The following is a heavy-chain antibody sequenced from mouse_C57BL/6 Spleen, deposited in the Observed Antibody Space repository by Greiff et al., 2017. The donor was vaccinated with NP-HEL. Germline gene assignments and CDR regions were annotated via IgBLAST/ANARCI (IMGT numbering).Heavy chain of an antibody. Sequence: EVKLMESGGGLVKPGGSLKLSCAASGFTFSSYAMSWVRQTPEKRLEWVATISDGGSYTYYPDNVKGRFTISRDNAKNNLYLQMSHLKSEDTAMYYGAREGLYGGTDYWGQGTTLTVSS. CDR1: GFTFSSYA. D-gene: IGHD1-1*02. CDR3: AREGLYGGTDY. V-gene: IGHV5-4*01. J-gene: IGHJ2*01. CDR2: ISDGGSYT.